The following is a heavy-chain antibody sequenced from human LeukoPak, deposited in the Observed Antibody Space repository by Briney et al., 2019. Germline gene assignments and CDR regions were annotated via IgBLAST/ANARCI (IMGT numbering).Heavy chain of an antibody. CDR1: GGTFSSYA. V-gene: IGHV1-69*13. J-gene: IGHJ4*02. CDR3: ARAGYSSGWYDAGLDY. CDR2: IIPIFGTA. D-gene: IGHD6-19*01. Sequence: SVKVSCKASGGTFSSYAISWVRQAPGQGLEWMGGIIPIFGTANYAQKFQGRATITADESTSTAYMELSSLRSEDTAVYYCARAGYSSGWYDAGLDYWGQGTLVTVSS.